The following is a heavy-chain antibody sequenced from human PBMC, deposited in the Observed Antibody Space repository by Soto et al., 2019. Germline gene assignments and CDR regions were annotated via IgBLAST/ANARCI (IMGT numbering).Heavy chain of an antibody. D-gene: IGHD3-3*01. CDR1: GFTFSSYS. J-gene: IGHJ4*02. V-gene: IGHV3-48*01. Sequence: PGGSLRLSCAASGFTFSSYSMNWVRQAPGKGLERVSYISSSSSSTYYADSVKGRFTISRDNSKNTLYLQMNSLRAEDTAVYYCAKSSQYYDFWSGYSGSSDYWGQGTLVTVSS. CDR2: ISSSSSST. CDR3: AKSSQYYDFWSGYSGSSDY.